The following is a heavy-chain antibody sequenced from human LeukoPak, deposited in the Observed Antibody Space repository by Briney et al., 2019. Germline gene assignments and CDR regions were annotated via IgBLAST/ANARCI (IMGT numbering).Heavy chain of an antibody. V-gene: IGHV1-69*04. J-gene: IGHJ1*01. CDR2: IIPILGIA. CDR1: GGTFSSYT. D-gene: IGHD6-19*01. CDR3: ARDLRAVTAVAGTIGYFQH. Sequence: ASVEVSCKASGGTFSSYTISWVRQAPGQGLEWMGRIIPILGIANYAQKFQGRVTITADKSTSTAYMELSSLRSEDTAVYYCARDLRAVTAVAGTIGYFQHWGQGTLVTVSS.